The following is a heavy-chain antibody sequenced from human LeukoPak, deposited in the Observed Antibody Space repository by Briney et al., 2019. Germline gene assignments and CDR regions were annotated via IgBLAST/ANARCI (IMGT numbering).Heavy chain of an antibody. CDR3: ARGLRFPDY. J-gene: IGHJ4*02. CDR2: INHSGTT. D-gene: IGHD3-3*01. V-gene: IGHV4-34*01. Sequence: PGGSLRLSCAASGFTVSSNYMSWIRQPPGKGLEWIGEINHSGTTNYNPSLKSRVTMSADTSKNQFSLKLSSVTAADTAVYYCARGLRFPDYWGQGTLVTVSS. CDR1: GFTVSSNY.